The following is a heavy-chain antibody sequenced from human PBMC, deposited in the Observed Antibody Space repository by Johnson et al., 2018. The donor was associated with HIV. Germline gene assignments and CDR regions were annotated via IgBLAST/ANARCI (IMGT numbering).Heavy chain of an antibody. V-gene: IGHV3-74*02. J-gene: IGHJ3*01. CDR3: AKPQLLADDIFNF. Sequence: VQLVESGGGLVQPGGSLRLSCPASGFRFSSPWMHWVRQAPGKGLVRVSRINSDGGSTAYADSVKGRFTISRENTKDTLSLQMNSLRAEDTGVYYCAKPQLLADDIFNFWGQGTMVIVSS. D-gene: IGHD6-19*01. CDR2: INSDGGST. CDR1: GFRFSSPW.